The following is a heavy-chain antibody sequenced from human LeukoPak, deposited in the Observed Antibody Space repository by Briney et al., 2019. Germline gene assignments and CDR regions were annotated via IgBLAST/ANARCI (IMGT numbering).Heavy chain of an antibody. V-gene: IGHV4-4*07. CDR1: GVSISTYY. CDR2: IYTSGST. J-gene: IGHJ6*03. Sequence: TPETLSLTCTVSGVSISTYYRSWIRQPAGKGLEWIGRIYTSGSTKSNTSRKSRVTMSVDTSKSQFSLKLSSVTAADTAVYYCARERLDEYYYGSGCYFARYYYYYYYMDVWGKGTTVTVSS. CDR3: ARERLDEYYYGSGCYFARYYYYYYYMDV. D-gene: IGHD3-10*01.